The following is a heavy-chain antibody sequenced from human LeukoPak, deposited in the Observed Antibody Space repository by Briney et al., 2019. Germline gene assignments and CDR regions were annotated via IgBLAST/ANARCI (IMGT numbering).Heavy chain of an antibody. CDR1: GGSFSGYY. Sequence: ASETLSLTCAVYGGSFSGYYWSWIRQPPGKGLEWIGEINHSGSTNYNPSLKSRVTISVDTSKNQFSLKLSSVTAEDTAVYYCATRPLYGDYPDYWGQGTLVTVSS. V-gene: IGHV4-34*01. J-gene: IGHJ4*02. D-gene: IGHD4-17*01. CDR2: INHSGST. CDR3: ATRPLYGDYPDY.